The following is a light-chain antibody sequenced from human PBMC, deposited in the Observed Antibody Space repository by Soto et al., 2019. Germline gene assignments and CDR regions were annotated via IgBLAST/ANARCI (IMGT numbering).Light chain of an antibody. CDR1: QNIINK. Sequence: EIVMTQSPVTLSVSLGERATLSCRASQNIINKLAWYQQRPGQAPRLLIYRTSTRATGIPDRFSGSGSGTEFTLSISSLQSEDFAVYYCQQYKNWPPITFGQGTRLEMK. J-gene: IGKJ5*01. V-gene: IGKV3-15*01. CDR2: RTS. CDR3: QQYKNWPPIT.